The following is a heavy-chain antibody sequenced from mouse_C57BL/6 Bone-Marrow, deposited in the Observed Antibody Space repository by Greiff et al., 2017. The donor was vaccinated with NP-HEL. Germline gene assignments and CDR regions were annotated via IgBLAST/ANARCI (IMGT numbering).Heavy chain of an antibody. Sequence: LVESGAELVKPGASVKMSCKASGYTFTSYWITWVKQRPGQGLEWIGDIYPGSGSTNYNEKFKSKATLTVDTSSSTAYMQLSSLTSEDSAVYYCARDYGPPWDDYWGKGTTLTVSS. CDR2: IYPGSGST. CDR1: GYTFTSYW. CDR3: ARDYGPPWDDY. J-gene: IGHJ2*01. D-gene: IGHD1-1*02. V-gene: IGHV1-55*01.